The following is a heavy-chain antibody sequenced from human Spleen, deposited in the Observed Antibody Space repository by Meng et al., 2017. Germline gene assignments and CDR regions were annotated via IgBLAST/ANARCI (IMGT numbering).Heavy chain of an antibody. J-gene: IGHJ4*01. CDR3: AGHVDY. CDR2: MKSNADGGTV. CDR1: GFTFSSHA. Sequence: GESLMISCAASGFTFSSHAMSLVPQAPGNGLEWLGRMKSNADGGTVDYAAAVKGRFFISRDDSDNTFDLQMNSLKTEETAVYYCAGHVDYWGHGTLVTVSS. V-gene: IGHV3-15*01.